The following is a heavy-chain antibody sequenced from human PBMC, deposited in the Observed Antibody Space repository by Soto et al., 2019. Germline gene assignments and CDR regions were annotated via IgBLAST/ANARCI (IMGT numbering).Heavy chain of an antibody. D-gene: IGHD3-3*01. CDR1: GGTFSSYA. V-gene: IGHV1-69*12. Sequence: QVQLVQSGAEVKKPGSSVKVSCKASGGTFSSYAISWVRQAPGQGLEWMGGIIPIFGTANYAQKFQGRVTIKEDESTSTAYMEVSSMRSEDTAVYSCARVVRVTVLEWLFDYYYGMDVWGQGTTVTVSS. J-gene: IGHJ6*02. CDR2: IIPIFGTA. CDR3: ARVVRVTVLEWLFDYYYGMDV.